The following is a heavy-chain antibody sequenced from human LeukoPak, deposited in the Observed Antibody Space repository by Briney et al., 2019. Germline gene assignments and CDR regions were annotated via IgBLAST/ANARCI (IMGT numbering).Heavy chain of an antibody. D-gene: IGHD2-15*01. CDR2: INHSGST. V-gene: IGHV4-34*01. CDR3: ARIRYCSGGSCS. CDR1: GGSFSGYY. J-gene: IGHJ5*02. Sequence: SETLSLTCAVYGGSFSGYYWSRIRQPPGKGLEWIGEINHSGSTNYNPSLKSRVTISVDTSKNQFSLKPNSVTAADTAVYYCARIRYCSGGSCSWGQGTLVTVSS.